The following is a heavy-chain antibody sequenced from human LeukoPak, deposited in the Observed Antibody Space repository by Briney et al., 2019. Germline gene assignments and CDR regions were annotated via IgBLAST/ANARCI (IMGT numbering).Heavy chain of an antibody. J-gene: IGHJ4*02. V-gene: IGHV1-2*04. CDR2: INPNSGGT. CDR3: ARDYFVDSSGYLFDY. D-gene: IGHD3-22*01. Sequence: GASVKISCKASGYTFTGYYMHWVRQAPGQGLEWMGWINPNSGGTNYAQKFQGWVTMTRDTSISTAYMELSRLRSDDTAVYYCARDYFVDSSGYLFDYWGQGTLVTVSS. CDR1: GYTFTGYY.